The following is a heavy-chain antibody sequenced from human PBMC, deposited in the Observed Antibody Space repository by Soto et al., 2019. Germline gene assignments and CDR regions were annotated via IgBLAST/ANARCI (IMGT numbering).Heavy chain of an antibody. CDR2: INHSGST. J-gene: IGHJ4*02. CDR3: ARGTNFDY. V-gene: IGHV4-34*01. Sequence: SATLSLTCAVYGGSFSCYYWSWIRQPPGKGLEWIGEINHSGSTSYNPSLKSRVTISVDTSKNQFSLKLSSVTAADTAVYYCARGTNFDYWGQGTLVTVSS. CDR1: GGSFSCYY.